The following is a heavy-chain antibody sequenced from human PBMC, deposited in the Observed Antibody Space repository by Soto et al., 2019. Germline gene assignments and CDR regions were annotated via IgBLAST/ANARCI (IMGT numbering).Heavy chain of an antibody. D-gene: IGHD3-3*01. J-gene: IGHJ6*02. CDR1: GGSFSGYY. V-gene: IGHV4-34*01. Sequence: SETLSLTCAVYGGSFSGYYWSWIRQPPGKGLEWIGEINHSGSTNYNPSLKSRVTISVGTSKNQFSLKLSSVTAADTAVYYCARARTRGYYYYYYGMDVWGQGTTVTVSS. CDR2: INHSGST. CDR3: ARARTRGYYYYYYGMDV.